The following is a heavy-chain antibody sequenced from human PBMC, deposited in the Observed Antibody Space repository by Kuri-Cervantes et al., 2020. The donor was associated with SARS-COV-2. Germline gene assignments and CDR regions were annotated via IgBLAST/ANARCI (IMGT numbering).Heavy chain of an antibody. D-gene: IGHD5-12*01. J-gene: IGHJ6*02. V-gene: IGHV4-59*12. CDR3: ASLSPYEWLRFMDPFYYYYYGMDV. CDR2: IYYSGST. CDR1: GGSISSYY. Sequence: SETLSLTCTVSGGSISSYYWSWIRQPPGKGLEWIGYIYYSGSTNYNPSLKSRVTISVDTSKNQFSLKLSSVTAADAAVYYCASLSPYEWLRFMDPFYYYYYGMDVWGQGTTVTVSS.